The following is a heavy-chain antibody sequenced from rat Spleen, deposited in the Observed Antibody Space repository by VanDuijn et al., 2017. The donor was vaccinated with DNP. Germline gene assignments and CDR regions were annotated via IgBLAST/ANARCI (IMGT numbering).Heavy chain of an antibody. V-gene: IGHV3-1*01. CDR3: AREVTPYWYFDF. CDR1: GYSITSDY. Sequence: EVQLQESGPGLVKPSQSLSLTCSVTGYSITSDYWGWIRKFPGNKMEWIGHISYSGRATYNPSLKSRISITRDTSKNQFFLQLNSVITEDTATYFCAREVTPYWYFDFWGPGTMVTVSS. D-gene: IGHD1-10*01. J-gene: IGHJ1*01. CDR2: ISYSGRA.